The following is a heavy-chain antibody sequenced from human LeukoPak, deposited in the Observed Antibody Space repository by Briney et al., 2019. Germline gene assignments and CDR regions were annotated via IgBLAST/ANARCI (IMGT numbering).Heavy chain of an antibody. J-gene: IGHJ6*03. CDR1: GFTFSSYA. V-gene: IGHV3-74*01. CDR2: INSDGSST. Sequence: GGSLRLSCAASGFTFSSYAMSWVRQAPGKGLVWVSRINSDGSSTSYADSVKGRFTISRDNAKNTLYLQMNSLRAEDTAVYYCARDRSYVYSGFYYYYYMDVWGKGTTVTVSS. CDR3: ARDRSYVYSGFYYYYYMDV. D-gene: IGHD1-26*01.